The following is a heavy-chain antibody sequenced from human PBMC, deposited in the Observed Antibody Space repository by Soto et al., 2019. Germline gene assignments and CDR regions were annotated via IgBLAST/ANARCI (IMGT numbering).Heavy chain of an antibody. J-gene: IGHJ1*01. D-gene: IGHD3-3*01. CDR3: AREGITIFEVVSGQH. CDR1: GGSFSGYY. V-gene: IGHV4-34*01. Sequence: PSETLSLTCAVYGGSFSGYYWSWIRQPPGKGLEWIGEINHSGSTNYNPSLKSRVTISVDTSKNQFSLKLSSVTAADTAVYYCAREGITIFEVVSGQHWGQGTLVTVSS. CDR2: INHSGST.